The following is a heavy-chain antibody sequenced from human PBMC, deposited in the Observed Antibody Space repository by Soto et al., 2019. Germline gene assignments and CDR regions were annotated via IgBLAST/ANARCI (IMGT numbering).Heavy chain of an antibody. D-gene: IGHD6-19*01. V-gene: IGHV4-30-4*01. CDR3: ARTPSSIAVAGT. CDR1: GGSISSGDYY. Sequence: QVQLQESGPGLVKPSQTLSLTCTVSGGSISSGDYYWSWIRQPPGKGLEWIGYIYYSGSTYYNPSLTSRVTRSVDTSKNQFSLKLSSVTAADTAVYYCARTPSSIAVAGTWGQGTLVTVSS. CDR2: IYYSGST. J-gene: IGHJ5*02.